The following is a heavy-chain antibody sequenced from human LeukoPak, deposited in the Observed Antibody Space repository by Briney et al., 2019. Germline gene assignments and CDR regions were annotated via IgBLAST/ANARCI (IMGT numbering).Heavy chain of an antibody. CDR2: IYHSGNT. Sequence: SGTLSLTCAVSGGSISSSNWWNWIRQPPGKGLEWIGEIYHSGNTNYNPSLKSRVAISADTSKNQFSLKLSSVTAADTAVYYCARESAWTGFFGIWGQGTLVTVSS. J-gene: IGHJ4*02. D-gene: IGHD3/OR15-3a*01. V-gene: IGHV4-4*02. CDR1: GGSISSSNW. CDR3: ARESAWTGFFGI.